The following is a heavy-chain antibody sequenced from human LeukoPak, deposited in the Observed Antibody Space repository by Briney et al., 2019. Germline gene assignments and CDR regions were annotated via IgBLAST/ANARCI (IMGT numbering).Heavy chain of an antibody. CDR3: ARVTYSSSSGKLDY. CDR2: INPNSGGT. Sequence: GASVKVSCKASGYTFTDYYMHWVRQAPGQGLEWMGRINPNSGGTNYAQKFQGRVTMTRDTSISTAYMELSRLRSDDTAVYYYARVTYSSSSGKLDYWGQGTLVTVSS. V-gene: IGHV1-2*06. J-gene: IGHJ4*02. CDR1: GYTFTDYY. D-gene: IGHD6-6*01.